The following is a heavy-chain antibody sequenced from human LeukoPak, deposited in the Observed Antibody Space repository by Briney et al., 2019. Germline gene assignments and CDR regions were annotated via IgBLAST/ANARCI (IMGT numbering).Heavy chain of an antibody. Sequence: GGSLRLSCAASGFTFSSYSMNWARQAPGKGLEWVSSISAGPYIYYADSVKGRFTISRDDSKNSLYLQMNSLRAEDTALYYCARGGLSGQRTDLFDIWGQGTMVTVSS. CDR1: GFTFSSYS. CDR3: ARGGLSGQRTDLFDI. CDR2: ISAGPYI. J-gene: IGHJ3*02. V-gene: IGHV3-21*01. D-gene: IGHD2/OR15-2a*01.